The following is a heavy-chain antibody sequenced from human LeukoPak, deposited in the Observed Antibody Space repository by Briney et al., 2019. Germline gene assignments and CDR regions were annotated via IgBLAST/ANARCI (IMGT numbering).Heavy chain of an antibody. CDR2: ISTTSYI. V-gene: IGHV3-21*01. Sequence: PGGSLRLSCAASGFTFSRSSMSWVRQAPGKGLEWVSSISTTSYIYYADSVKGRFTISRDNAKNSLYLQMNSLRAEDTAVYYCARDRSHSYYDILTGTENYYYYGMDVWGQGTTVTVSS. D-gene: IGHD3-9*01. CDR1: GFTFSRSS. J-gene: IGHJ6*02. CDR3: ARDRSHSYYDILTGTENYYYYGMDV.